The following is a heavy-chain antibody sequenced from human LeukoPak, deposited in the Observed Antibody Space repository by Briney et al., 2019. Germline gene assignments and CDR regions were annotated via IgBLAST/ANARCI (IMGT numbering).Heavy chain of an antibody. Sequence: ASVKVSCKASGYTFTGYYMHWVLQAPGQGLEWMGWINPNSGGTNYAQKFQGRVTMTRDTSISTAYMELSRLRSDDTAVYYCARDTDPGYSSSWYPLLPDYWGQGTLVTVSS. CDR2: INPNSGGT. V-gene: IGHV1-2*02. J-gene: IGHJ4*02. CDR1: GYTFTGYY. CDR3: ARDTDPGYSSSWYPLLPDY. D-gene: IGHD6-13*01.